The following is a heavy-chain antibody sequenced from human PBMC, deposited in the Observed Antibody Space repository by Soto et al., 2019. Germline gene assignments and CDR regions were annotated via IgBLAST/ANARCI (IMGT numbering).Heavy chain of an antibody. D-gene: IGHD3-22*01. CDR1: GCSISRYY. J-gene: IGHJ6*02. CDR2: IYYSGST. Sequence: SETLSLTCTVSGCSISRYYRSWIRQPPGKGLEWIGYIYYSGSTNYNPSLKSRVTISVDTSQNQFSLKLSSVTAAEPAGYYCARDRYYYDSSGYYYYGTDVWGQGTTVTVSS. V-gene: IGHV4-59*01. CDR3: ARDRYYYDSSGYYYYGTDV.